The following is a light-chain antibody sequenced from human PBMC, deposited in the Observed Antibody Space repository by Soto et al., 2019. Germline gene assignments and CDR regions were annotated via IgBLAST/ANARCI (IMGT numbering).Light chain of an antibody. Sequence: EIVLTQSPGTLSLSPGERATLFCRASQSVSSYLAWYQQKPGQAPRLLIYDASNRATGIPARFSGSGSGTDFSLTISSLEPEDFAVYYCQQRSDWPRTFGQGTKVDI. J-gene: IGKJ1*01. CDR3: QQRSDWPRT. CDR1: QSVSSY. V-gene: IGKV3-11*01. CDR2: DAS.